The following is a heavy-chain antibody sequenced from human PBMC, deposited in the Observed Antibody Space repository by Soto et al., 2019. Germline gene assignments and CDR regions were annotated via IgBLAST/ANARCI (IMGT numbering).Heavy chain of an antibody. D-gene: IGHD4-17*01. V-gene: IGHV3-66*01. CDR3: AREVNSGDYGSFQH. CDR2: IYSGGST. Sequence: EVQLVESGGGLVQPGGSLRLSCAASGFTVSSNYMSWVRQAPGKGLEWVSVIYSGGSTYYADSVKGRFTISRDNSKNTRFLQMNSLSAEDTAVYYCAREVNSGDYGSFQHWGQGTLVTVSS. J-gene: IGHJ1*01. CDR1: GFTVSSNY.